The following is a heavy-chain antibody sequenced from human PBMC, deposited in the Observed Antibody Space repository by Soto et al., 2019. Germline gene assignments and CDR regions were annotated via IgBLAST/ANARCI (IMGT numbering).Heavy chain of an antibody. D-gene: IGHD3-3*01. Sequence: GGSLRLSCAASGFTFSSYAMSWVRQAPGKGLEWVSAISGSGGSTYYADSVKGRFTISRDNSKNTLYLQMNSLRAEDTAVYYCATPLAWSGSLNHDAFDIWGQGTMVTVSS. V-gene: IGHV3-23*01. CDR1: GFTFSSYA. CDR3: ATPLAWSGSLNHDAFDI. J-gene: IGHJ3*02. CDR2: ISGSGGST.